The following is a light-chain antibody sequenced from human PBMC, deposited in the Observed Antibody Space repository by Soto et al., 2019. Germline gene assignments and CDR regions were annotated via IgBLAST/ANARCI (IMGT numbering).Light chain of an antibody. CDR3: SSYTSSSTLVV. V-gene: IGLV2-14*01. J-gene: IGLJ2*01. CDR1: SSDVGGYNY. Sequence: QSALTQPASVSGSPGQSITISCTGTSSDVGGYNYVSWYQQHPGKAPKLMIYDVSNRPSGVSNRFSGSKSGNTASLTISGLQAEDEDDYYCSSYTSSSTLVVFGGEKKLTVL. CDR2: DVS.